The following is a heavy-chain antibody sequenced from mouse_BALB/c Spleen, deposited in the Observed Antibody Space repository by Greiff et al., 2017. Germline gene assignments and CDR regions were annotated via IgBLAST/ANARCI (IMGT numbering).Heavy chain of an antibody. J-gene: IGHJ3*01. CDR3: TREDYDYDRFAY. CDR1: GYTFTSYY. D-gene: IGHD2-4*01. CDR2: INPSNGGT. V-gene: IGHV1S81*02. Sequence: QVQLQQSGAELVKPGASVKLSCKASGYTFTSYYMYWVKQRPGQGLEWIGEINPSNGGTNFTEKFKSKATLTVDNATSTAYMQLSSLTSEDSAVYYCTREDYDYDRFAYWGQGTLVTVSA.